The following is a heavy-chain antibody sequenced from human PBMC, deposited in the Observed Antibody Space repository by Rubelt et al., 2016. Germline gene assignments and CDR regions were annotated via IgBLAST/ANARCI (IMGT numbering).Heavy chain of an antibody. D-gene: IGHD3-10*01. J-gene: IGHJ6*02. CDR3: ATGTMVRGAYGMDV. CDR2: ITSDGSST. Sequence: EVQLLESGGGLVQPGGSLRLSCAASGFTFSSYAMSWVRQAPGKGLEWVSRITSDGSSTGYADFVKGRFTISRDNAKNTLYLLMNSLRADDTAVYYCATGTMVRGAYGMDVWSQGTTVTVSS. V-gene: IGHV3-74*02. CDR1: GFTFSSYA.